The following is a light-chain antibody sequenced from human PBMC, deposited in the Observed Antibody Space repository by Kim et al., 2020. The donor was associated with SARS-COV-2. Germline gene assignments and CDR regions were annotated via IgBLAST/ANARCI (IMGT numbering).Light chain of an antibody. V-gene: IGKV3-11*01. CDR3: KQRNKWPPMT. J-gene: IGKJ5*01. Sequence: ENVLTQSPATLSLSPGETATLSCRASQSVDSCLAWYQQKPGQAPRLLIYDTSNRATGIPARFSGSGSGTDFTLTISSLEPEDFAVYYCKQRNKWPPMTFGQGTRLEIK. CDR1: QSVDSC. CDR2: DTS.